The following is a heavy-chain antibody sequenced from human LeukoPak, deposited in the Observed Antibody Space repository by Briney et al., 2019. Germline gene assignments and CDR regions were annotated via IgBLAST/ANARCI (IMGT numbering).Heavy chain of an antibody. D-gene: IGHD4-11*01. Sequence: ASVKVPCKASGYTFASYTMHWVRQAPGQRLEWMGWINAGNGSTEYSQKFQGRVTITRDTSANTAYMELSSLRSEDTAVLYCARGYDYNNYGWFDPWGQGTLVTVSS. J-gene: IGHJ5*02. V-gene: IGHV1-3*01. CDR1: GYTFASYT. CDR3: ARGYDYNNYGWFDP. CDR2: INAGNGST.